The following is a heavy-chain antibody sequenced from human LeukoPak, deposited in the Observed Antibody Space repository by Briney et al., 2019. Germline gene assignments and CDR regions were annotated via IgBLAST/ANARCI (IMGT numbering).Heavy chain of an antibody. J-gene: IGHJ3*02. Sequence: GGSLRLSCAASGFSFSTYEMNWVRQAPGKGLEWISYISSAASIVDYADSVRGRFTISRDNAKNSLYLQMNGLRAEDTAVYYCAREADKAFDISGQGTMITVSS. CDR3: AREADKAFDI. CDR2: ISSAASIV. CDR1: GFSFSTYE. D-gene: IGHD6-25*01. V-gene: IGHV3-48*03.